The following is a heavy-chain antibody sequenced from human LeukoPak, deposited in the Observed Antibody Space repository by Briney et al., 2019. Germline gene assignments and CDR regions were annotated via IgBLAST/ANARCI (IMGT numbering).Heavy chain of an antibody. V-gene: IGHV1-2*02. CDR3: ARDPGNYYGY. CDR1: GYTFTGYY. J-gene: IGHJ4*02. Sequence: ASVKVSCKASGYTFTGYYIHWVRPAPGQGLEWMGWINPNSGGTNYAQKFQGRVTMTRDTSISTAYMELSSLTSDDTAVYYCARDPGNYYGYWGQGTLVTVSS. CDR2: INPNSGGT.